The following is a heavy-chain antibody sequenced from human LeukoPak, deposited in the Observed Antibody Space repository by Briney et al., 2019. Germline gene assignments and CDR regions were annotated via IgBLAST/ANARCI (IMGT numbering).Heavy chain of an antibody. D-gene: IGHD2-8*02. CDR2: ISGSGDST. V-gene: IGHV3-23*01. CDR3: AKTVVGYAHGFPMGGYYFDN. Sequence: GGSLRLSCAASGVTFSAYAMSWVRQAPGKGLEWVSAISGSGDSTYSADSVRGRFTISRDNSKNTLYLQMRSLRAEDTALYYCAKTVVGYAHGFPMGGYYFDNWGQGTLVTVSS. CDR1: GVTFSAYA. J-gene: IGHJ4*02.